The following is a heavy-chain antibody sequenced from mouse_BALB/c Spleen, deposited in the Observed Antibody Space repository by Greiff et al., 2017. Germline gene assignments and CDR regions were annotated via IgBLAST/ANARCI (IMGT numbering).Heavy chain of an antibody. CDR2: ILPGSGST. CDR1: GYTFSSYW. V-gene: IGHV1-9*01. D-gene: IGHD1-1*01. J-gene: IGHJ2*01. CDR3: ARRVNYYGYYFDY. Sequence: QVQLKQSGAELMKPGASVKISCKATGYTFSSYWIEWVKQRPGHGLEWIGEILPGSGSTNYNEKFKGKATFTADTSSNTAYMQLSSLTSEDSAVYYCARRVNYYGYYFDYWGQGTTLTVSS.